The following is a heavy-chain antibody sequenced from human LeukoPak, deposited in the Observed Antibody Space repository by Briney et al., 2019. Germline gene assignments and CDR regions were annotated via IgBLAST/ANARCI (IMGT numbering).Heavy chain of an antibody. CDR3: ARDHDDGNYFDY. CDR2: ISYDGSNK. Sequence: GGSLRLSCAASGFSFSSYVHWVRQAPGKGLEWVAVISYDGSNKYYADSVKGRFTISRDNSKNTLYLQMNSLRAEDTAVYYCARDHDDGNYFDYWGQGTLVTVSS. J-gene: IGHJ4*02. V-gene: IGHV3-30-3*01. CDR1: GFSFSSYV. D-gene: IGHD1-1*01.